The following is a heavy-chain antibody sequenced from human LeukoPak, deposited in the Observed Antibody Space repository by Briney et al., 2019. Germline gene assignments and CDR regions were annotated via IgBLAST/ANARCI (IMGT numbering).Heavy chain of an antibody. D-gene: IGHD5-24*01. CDR3: ARIGPSRDGYNSFDY. V-gene: IGHV3-21*01. CDR1: GFTFSSYD. CDR2: ISHAGIYI. J-gene: IGHJ4*02. Sequence: PGGSLTLSCEASGFTFSSYDMTWVRQAPGKGLEYVSSISHAGIYIFSATSVKGRFSIYRDNAENTLYLQMNYLTAEDTAVYYCARIGPSRDGYNSFDYWGQGTLVTVSS.